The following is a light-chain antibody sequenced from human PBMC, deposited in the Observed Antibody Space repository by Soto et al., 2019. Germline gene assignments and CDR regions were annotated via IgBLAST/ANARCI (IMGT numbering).Light chain of an antibody. V-gene: IGKV3-20*01. CDR2: GAS. J-gene: IGKJ1*01. Sequence: EIVLTQSPATLSLSPGEGATLSCRSSQSVSSTFLAWYQHKPGRPPRLLIYGASSRATDIPDRFSGGGSGTDCTLTIIRLEPEDFAVYYCQQYGSSPWTFGQGTKVDIK. CDR3: QQYGSSPWT. CDR1: QSVSSTF.